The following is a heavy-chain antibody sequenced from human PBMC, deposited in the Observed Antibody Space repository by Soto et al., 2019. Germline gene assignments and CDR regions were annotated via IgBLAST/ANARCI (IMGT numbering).Heavy chain of an antibody. CDR1: GCTFSSYG. V-gene: IGHV3-33*01. CDR3: AREMGSGSYYQLDY. CDR2: TWYDGSNK. D-gene: IGHD3-10*01. Sequence: GGSLRLSWAAPGCTFSSYGMHWVRQAPGKGLEWVAVTWYDGSNKDYADSVKGRFTISRDNSKDTLYLQMNSLRAEDTAVYYCAREMGSGSYYQLDYWGQGT. J-gene: IGHJ4*02.